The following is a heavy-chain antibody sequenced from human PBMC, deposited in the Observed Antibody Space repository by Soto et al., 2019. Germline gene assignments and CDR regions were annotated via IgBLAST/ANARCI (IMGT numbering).Heavy chain of an antibody. CDR3: ARHYSSGSRNWFDP. V-gene: IGHV4-39*01. D-gene: IGHD6-19*01. J-gene: IGHJ5*02. CDR2: IYYSGST. CDR1: GGSINSSSYF. Sequence: SETLSLSCIVSGGSINSSSYFWGWVRQPPGKGLEWIGSIYYSGSTYYNPSLRSRVTISVDTSKNQFSLKLSSVTAADTAVFYCARHYSSGSRNWFDPWGQGTLVTVSS.